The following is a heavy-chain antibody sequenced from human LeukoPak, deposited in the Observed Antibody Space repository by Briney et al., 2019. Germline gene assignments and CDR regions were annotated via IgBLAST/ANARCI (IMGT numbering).Heavy chain of an antibody. D-gene: IGHD3-3*01. CDR1: GGSISSYY. CDR3: ARVRIFGVVPNWFDP. J-gene: IGHJ5*02. CDR2: IYYSGST. V-gene: IGHV4-59*01. Sequence: SETLSLTCTVSGGSISSYYWSWIRQPPGMGLEWIGYIYYSGSTNYNPSLKSRVTISVDTSKNQFSLKLSSVTAADTAVYYCARVRIFGVVPNWFDPWGQGTLVTVSS.